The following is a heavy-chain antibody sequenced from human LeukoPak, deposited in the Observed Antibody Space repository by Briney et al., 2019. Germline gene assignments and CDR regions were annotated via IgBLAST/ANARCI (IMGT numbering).Heavy chain of an antibody. CDR2: IIPILGIA. CDR3: ARVKWFGELPFDY. Sequence: SVKVSCKASGGTFSSYAISWVRQAPGQGLEWMGRIIPILGIANYAQKFQGRVTITADKSTSTAYMELSSLRSEDTAVYYCARVKWFGELPFDYWGQGTLVTVSS. V-gene: IGHV1-69*04. J-gene: IGHJ4*02. CDR1: GGTFSSYA. D-gene: IGHD3-10*01.